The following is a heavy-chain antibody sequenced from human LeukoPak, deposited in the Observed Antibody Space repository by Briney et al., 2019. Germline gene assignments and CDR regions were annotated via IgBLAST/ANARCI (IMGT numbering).Heavy chain of an antibody. CDR1: GFTVSTNS. J-gene: IGHJ6*04. D-gene: IGHD3-10*02. Sequence: GGSLRLSRTVSGFTVSTNSMSWIRQAPGKGLECVSYISSSGSTIYYADSVKGRFTISRDNAKNSLYLQMNSLRGEDTAMYYCAELGITMIGGVWGKGTTVTISS. CDR3: AELGITMIGGV. V-gene: IGHV3-11*04. CDR2: ISSSGSTI.